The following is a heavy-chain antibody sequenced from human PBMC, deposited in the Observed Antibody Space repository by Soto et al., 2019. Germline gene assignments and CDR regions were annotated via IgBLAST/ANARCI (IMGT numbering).Heavy chain of an antibody. V-gene: IGHV4-61*01. CDR1: GGSVSGGSYY. D-gene: IGHD4-17*01. CDR2: IYYSGST. CDR3: ARRYGYAFDI. Sequence: PSGTLSLTCTVSGGSVSGGSYYWGGIRQPPGKGLEWIGYIYYSGSTNYNPSLKSRVTISVDTSKNQFSLKLSSVTAADTAVYYCARRYGYAFDIWGQGTMVTVSS. J-gene: IGHJ3*02.